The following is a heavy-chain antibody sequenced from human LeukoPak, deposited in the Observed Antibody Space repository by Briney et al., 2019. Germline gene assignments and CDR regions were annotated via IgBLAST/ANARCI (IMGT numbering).Heavy chain of an antibody. CDR3: ARVPYDFWSGYYSAFDI. J-gene: IGHJ3*02. CDR2: IYYSGST. V-gene: IGHV4-31*03. Sequence: SETLSLTCTVSGGSISSGGYYWSWIRQHPGKGLEWIGYIYYSGSTYYNPSLKSRVTISVDTSKNQFSLKLRSVTAADTAVYYCARVPYDFWSGYYSAFDIWGQGTMVTVSS. D-gene: IGHD3-3*01. CDR1: GGSISSGGYY.